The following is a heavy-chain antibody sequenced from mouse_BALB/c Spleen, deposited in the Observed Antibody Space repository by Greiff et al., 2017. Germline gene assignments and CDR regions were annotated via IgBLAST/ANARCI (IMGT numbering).Heavy chain of an antibody. CDR2: ISYDGSN. J-gene: IGHJ4*01. CDR3: ARDIGNYPMDY. Sequence: EVQLQESGPGLVKPSQSLSLTCSVTGYSITSGYYWNWIRQFPGNKLEWMGYISYDGSNNYNPSLKNRISITRDTSKNQFFLKLNSVTTEDTATYYCARDIGNYPMDYWGQGTSVTVSS. CDR1: GYSITSGYY. V-gene: IGHV3-6*02. D-gene: IGHD2-1*01.